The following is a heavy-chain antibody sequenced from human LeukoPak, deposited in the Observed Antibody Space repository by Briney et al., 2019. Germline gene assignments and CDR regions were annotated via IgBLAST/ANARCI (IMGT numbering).Heavy chain of an antibody. D-gene: IGHD5-18*01. CDR1: GFTFKSYS. CDR3: TRASGDIVETATMGSY. CDR2: ISSSSSSI. Sequence: PGGSLRLSCAGSGFTFKSYSMNWVRQAPGKGLEWVSSISSSSSSIYYADSVKGRFTISRDNAKNSLYLQMNSLRAEDTAVYYSTRASGDIVETATMGSYWGQGTLVTVSS. V-gene: IGHV3-21*01. J-gene: IGHJ4*02.